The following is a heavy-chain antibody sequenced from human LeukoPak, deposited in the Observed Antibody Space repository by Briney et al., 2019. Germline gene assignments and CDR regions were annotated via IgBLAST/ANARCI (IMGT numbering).Heavy chain of an antibody. CDR1: GFTFSSYW. CDR3: ARDWARGNSGYNDF. V-gene: IGHV3-7*01. J-gene: IGHJ4*02. Sequence: PGGSLRLSCAASGFTFSSYWMSWVRQAPGKGLEWVANIKQDGSEKYYVDSVKGRFTISRDNAKNSLYLQMSSLRAEDTAVYYCARDWARGNSGYNDFWGQGTLVTVSS. D-gene: IGHD3-22*01. CDR2: IKQDGSEK.